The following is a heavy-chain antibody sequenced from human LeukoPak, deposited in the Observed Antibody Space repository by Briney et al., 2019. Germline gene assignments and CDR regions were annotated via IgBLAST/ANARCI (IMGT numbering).Heavy chain of an antibody. Sequence: GGSLRLSCAASGFTLSNIGMSWVRQAPGKGLEWVSSISGSGDSTYYADSVKGRFTISRDNSKNTLYLQMNSLRAEDTAVYYCAKRGASWSFDSWGQGTLVTVSS. D-gene: IGHD6-13*01. CDR3: AKRGASWSFDS. V-gene: IGHV3-23*01. CDR1: GFTLSNIG. J-gene: IGHJ4*02. CDR2: ISGSGDST.